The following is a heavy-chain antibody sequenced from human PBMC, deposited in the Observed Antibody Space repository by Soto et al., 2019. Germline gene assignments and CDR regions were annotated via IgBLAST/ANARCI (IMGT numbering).Heavy chain of an antibody. V-gene: IGHV1-69*01. CDR3: ARVFGELLYRVGSYYYYGMDV. CDR2: IIPIFGTA. CDR1: GGTFSSYA. J-gene: IGHJ6*02. Sequence: QVQLVQSGAEVKKPGSSVKVSCTASGGTFSSYAISWVRQAPGQGLEWMGGIIPIFGTANYAQKFQGRVTITADESTSTAYMELSSLRSEDTAVYYCARVFGELLYRVGSYYYYGMDVWGQGTTVTVSS. D-gene: IGHD3-10*01.